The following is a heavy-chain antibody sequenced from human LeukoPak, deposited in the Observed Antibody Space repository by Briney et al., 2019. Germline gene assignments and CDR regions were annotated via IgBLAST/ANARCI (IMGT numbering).Heavy chain of an antibody. V-gene: IGHV3-74*01. J-gene: IGHJ5*02. Sequence: GGSLRLSCVASAFTFNNYWMHWVRQAPGKGLVWVSRIKGDGSSTNYADSVRGRFTISRDNAKNSLYLQMNSLRAEDTALYYCAKGSQPVTTREFGNWFDPWGQGTLVTVSS. CDR3: AKGSQPVTTREFGNWFDP. CDR2: IKGDGSST. CDR1: AFTFNNYW. D-gene: IGHD4-17*01.